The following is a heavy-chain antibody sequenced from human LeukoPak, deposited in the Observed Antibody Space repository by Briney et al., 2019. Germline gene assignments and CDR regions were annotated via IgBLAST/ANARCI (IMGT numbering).Heavy chain of an antibody. J-gene: IGHJ4*02. D-gene: IGHD6-25*01. CDR2: ISYDGSNK. Sequence: GGSLRLSCAASGFTFSSYAMHWVRQAPGKGLEWVAVISYDGSNKYYADSVKGRFTISRDNSKNTLYLQMNSLRAEDTAVYYCARASRLLDYWGQGTLVTASS. CDR1: GFTFSSYA. V-gene: IGHV3-30-3*01. CDR3: ARASRLLDY.